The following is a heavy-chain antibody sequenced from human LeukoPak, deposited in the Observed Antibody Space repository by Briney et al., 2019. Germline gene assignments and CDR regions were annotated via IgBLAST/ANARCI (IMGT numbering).Heavy chain of an antibody. V-gene: IGHV3-48*03. CDR1: EFTFSRYE. J-gene: IGHJ4*02. D-gene: IGHD3-10*01. CDR2: ISRSGDTI. CDR3: ARDYASGY. Sequence: GGSLRLSCAASEFTFSRYEMNWVRQAPGKGLEWVSYISRSGDTIYFADSVKGRFTISRDNAKNSLYLQMSSLRAEDTAVYYCARDYASGYWGQGTLVTVSS.